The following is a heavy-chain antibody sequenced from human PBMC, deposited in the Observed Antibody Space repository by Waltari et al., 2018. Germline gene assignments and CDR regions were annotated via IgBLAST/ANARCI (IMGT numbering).Heavy chain of an antibody. CDR2: IIPILGIA. CDR1: GGTFSSYA. V-gene: IGHV1-69*09. J-gene: IGHJ4*02. Sequence: QVQLVQSGAEVKKPGSSVKVSCKASGGTFSSYAISWVRQAPGQGLEWMGRIIPILGIAKYAQKFQGRVTITADKSTSTAYMELSSLRSEDTAVYYCAREVKTYYYGSGSYLDYWGQGTLVTVSS. D-gene: IGHD3-10*01. CDR3: AREVKTYYYGSGSYLDY.